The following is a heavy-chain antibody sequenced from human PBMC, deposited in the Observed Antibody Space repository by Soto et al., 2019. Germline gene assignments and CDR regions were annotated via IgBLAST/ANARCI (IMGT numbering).Heavy chain of an antibody. J-gene: IGHJ6*02. Sequence: QVQLQESGPGLVRPSGTLSLTCAVSGDSIIGTGWWSWVRQSPGKGLDWIGEVYHSGATNYNPSLKSRVTISVDTSRNQFSLNLCSVTAADTAFYYCVRNGYYSLDVWGQGTTVTVSS. D-gene: IGHD3-22*01. CDR1: GDSIIGTGW. V-gene: IGHV4-4*02. CDR3: VRNGYYSLDV. CDR2: VYHSGAT.